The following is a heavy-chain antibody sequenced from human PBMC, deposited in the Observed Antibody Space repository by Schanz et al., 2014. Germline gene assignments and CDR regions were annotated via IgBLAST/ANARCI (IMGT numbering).Heavy chain of an antibody. J-gene: IGHJ4*02. CDR1: GFTVSNSY. Sequence: DVQLVDSGGGLVQPGGSLRLSCAASGFTVSNSYIHWVRQAPGKGLEWVSTIYSSGSTYYADSVRGRFTISRDNSMNTVYLQMNSLRAEDTAVYYCARHGRPPFYGSGEQYYWGQGTLVTVSS. D-gene: IGHD3-10*01. CDR2: IYSSGST. CDR3: ARHGRPPFYGSGEQYY. V-gene: IGHV3-53*01.